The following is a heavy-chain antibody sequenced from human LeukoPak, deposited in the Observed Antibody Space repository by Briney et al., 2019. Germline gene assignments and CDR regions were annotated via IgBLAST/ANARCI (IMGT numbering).Heavy chain of an antibody. J-gene: IGHJ4*02. CDR1: GFTFSSYG. CDR2: IWYDGSNK. V-gene: IGHV3-33*01. Sequence: PGGSLRLSCAASGFTFSSYGMHWVRQAPGKGLEWVAVIWYDGSNKYYADSVKGRFTISRDNSKNTLYLQMNSLRAEDTAVYYCARGYYDSSGEFDYWGQGTLVTVPS. CDR3: ARGYYDSSGEFDY. D-gene: IGHD3-22*01.